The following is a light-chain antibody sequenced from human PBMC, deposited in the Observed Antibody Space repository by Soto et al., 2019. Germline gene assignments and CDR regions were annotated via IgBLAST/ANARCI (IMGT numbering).Light chain of an antibody. CDR3: AAWDDSLNGPV. CDR1: SSNIGSDT. J-gene: IGLJ2*01. V-gene: IGLV1-44*01. CDR2: SNN. Sequence: QSVLTQPPSASGTPGQRVTISCSGSSSNIGSDTVKWYQHLPGTAPKLLIYSNNQRPSGVPDRFSGSKSGTSASLAISGLQSEDEADYCCAAWDDSLNGPVFGGGTKLTVL.